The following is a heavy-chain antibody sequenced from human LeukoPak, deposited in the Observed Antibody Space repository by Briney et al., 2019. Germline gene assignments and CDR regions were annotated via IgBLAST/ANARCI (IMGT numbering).Heavy chain of an antibody. V-gene: IGHV1-8*01. D-gene: IGHD4-17*01. J-gene: IGHJ3*01. CDR3: VRRDLPTTVINHAFDL. CDR2: MNPNSGNT. Sequence: ASVKVSCKASGYPFTSYDINRVRQATGQGPEWMGWMNPNSGNTGYAQKFQGRVTMTRDNSIRTAYMELSSLRSDDTAVYYCVRRDLPTTVINHAFDLWGRGHWSPSLQ. CDR1: GYPFTSYD.